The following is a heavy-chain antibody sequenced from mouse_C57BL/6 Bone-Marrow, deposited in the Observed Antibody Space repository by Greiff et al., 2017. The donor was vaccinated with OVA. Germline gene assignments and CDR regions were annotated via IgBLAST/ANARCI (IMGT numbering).Heavy chain of an antibody. CDR1: GFTFNTYA. Sequence: EVKLVESGGGLVQPKGSLKLSCAASGFTFNTYAMHWVRQAPGKGLEWVARIRSKSSNYETYYADSVKDRFTISRDTSQSMLYLQMNNLKTEDTAMYYCVRGAYYYGSSYAWFAYWGQGTLVTVSA. D-gene: IGHD1-1*01. V-gene: IGHV10-3*01. J-gene: IGHJ3*01. CDR3: VRGAYYYGSSYAWFAY. CDR2: IRSKSSNYET.